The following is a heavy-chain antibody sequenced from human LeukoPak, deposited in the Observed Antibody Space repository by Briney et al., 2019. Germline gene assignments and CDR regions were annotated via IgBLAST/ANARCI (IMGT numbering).Heavy chain of an antibody. CDR1: GFTFSSYA. CDR3: ARETYYDFWSGSLLNYYYYGMDV. D-gene: IGHD3-3*01. J-gene: IGHJ6*02. Sequence: PGGSLRLSCAASGFTFSSYAMHWVRQAPGKGLEWVAVISYDGSNKYYADSVKGRFTISRDNSKNTLYLQMNSLRAEDTAVYYCARETYYDFWSGSLLNYYYYGMDVWGQGTTVTVSS. CDR2: ISYDGSNK. V-gene: IGHV3-30-3*01.